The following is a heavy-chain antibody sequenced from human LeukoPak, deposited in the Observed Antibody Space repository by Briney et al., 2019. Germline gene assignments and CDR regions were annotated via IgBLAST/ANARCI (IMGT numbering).Heavy chain of an antibody. CDR3: ARGHTTVSGVY. V-gene: IGHV3-7*01. CDR2: IKHDGSDK. J-gene: IGHJ4*02. CDR1: GFTFSSYW. D-gene: IGHD1-1*01. Sequence: GGSLRLSCAASGFTFSSYWFSWVRQAPGKGLEWVANIKHDGSDKYYVESVKGRFTISRDDAKSSLYLQMNSLRAEDTAVYYCARGHTTVSGVYWGQGTLVTVSS.